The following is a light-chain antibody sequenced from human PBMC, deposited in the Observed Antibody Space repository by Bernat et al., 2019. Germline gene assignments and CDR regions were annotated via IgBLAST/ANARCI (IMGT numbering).Light chain of an antibody. CDR3: CSYAGRTTFWV. V-gene: IGLV2-23*02. CDR1: SRDIGNYNL. Sequence: QSDLTQPASVSGSPGQSITISCNGTSRDIGNYNLVSWYQHHPGTAPTLLIYGVTRRPSGVSNRFSGSKSGHTASLTISGHEADDDADYYCCSYAGRTTFWVFGGGTKLTVL. CDR2: GVT. J-gene: IGLJ3*02.